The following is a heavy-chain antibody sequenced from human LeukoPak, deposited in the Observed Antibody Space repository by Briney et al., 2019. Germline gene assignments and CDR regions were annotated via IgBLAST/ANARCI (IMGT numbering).Heavy chain of an antibody. CDR2: ISWNGGTI. J-gene: IGHJ4*02. V-gene: IGHV3-9*01. CDR1: GFTFADFA. Sequence: GGSLRLSCAASGFTFADFAMHWVRQAPGKGLEWVSGISWNGGTIGHADSVKGRFTLSRDNAKNSLYLQMNSLRVEDTALYYCAKGSTPSGYDLADYWGLGTLVIVSS. D-gene: IGHD5-12*01. CDR3: AKGSTPSGYDLADY.